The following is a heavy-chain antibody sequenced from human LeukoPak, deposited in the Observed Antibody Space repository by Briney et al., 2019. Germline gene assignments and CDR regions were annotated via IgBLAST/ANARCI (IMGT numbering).Heavy chain of an antibody. Sequence: ASVKVSCKASGGTFISYAISWVRQAPGQGLEWMGGIIPIFGTANYAQKFLGRVTITADESTSTAYMELSSLRSEDTAVYYCARLDDYSNYRTNYWGQGTLVTVSS. CDR2: IIPIFGTA. D-gene: IGHD4-11*01. CDR1: GGTFISYA. CDR3: ARLDDYSNYRTNY. V-gene: IGHV1-69*13. J-gene: IGHJ4*02.